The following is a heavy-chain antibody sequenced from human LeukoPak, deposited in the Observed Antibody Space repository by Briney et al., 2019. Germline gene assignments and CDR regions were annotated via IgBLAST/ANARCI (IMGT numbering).Heavy chain of an antibody. CDR3: ARDARELPFDY. J-gene: IGHJ4*02. CDR1: GGTFSSYA. D-gene: IGHD1-26*01. Sequence: ASVKVSCKASGGTFSSYAISWVRQAPGQGLEWMGRIIPIFGIANYAQKFQGRVTITAEKSTSTAYMELSSLRSEDTAVYYCARDARELPFDYWGQGTLVTVSS. V-gene: IGHV1-69*04. CDR2: IIPIFGIA.